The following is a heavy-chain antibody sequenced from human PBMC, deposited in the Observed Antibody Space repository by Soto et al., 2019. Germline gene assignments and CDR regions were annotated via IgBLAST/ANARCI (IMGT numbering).Heavy chain of an antibody. D-gene: IGHD1-20*01. J-gene: IGHJ2*01. V-gene: IGHV4-34*01. CDR2: FSYRGSL. Sequence: GELQQWGTGLLKPSETLSLNCSVYGGSSRAYHWRWIRQSPGEGLERIGEFSYRGSLNYNTSLKGRVAGSLDTSTNHFSLTMTSVTAADTAVYFCAGGPRYWSFALWGRGTLVTVS. CDR3: AGGPRYWSFAL. CDR1: GGSSRAYH.